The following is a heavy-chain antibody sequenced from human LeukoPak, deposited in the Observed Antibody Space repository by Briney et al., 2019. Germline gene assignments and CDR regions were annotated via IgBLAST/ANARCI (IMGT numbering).Heavy chain of an antibody. D-gene: IGHD1-26*01. J-gene: IGHJ4*02. Sequence: GGSLRLSCAASGFTLSTHGMHWVRQAPGKGLEWVAGMWYDGSREDYADSVKGRFTISRDMTKNTLNLQMNSLRVEDTAMFYCARDLSFGSLDFRGQGTLVTVSS. CDR2: MWYDGSRE. CDR1: GFTLSTHG. V-gene: IGHV3-33*01. CDR3: ARDLSFGSLDF.